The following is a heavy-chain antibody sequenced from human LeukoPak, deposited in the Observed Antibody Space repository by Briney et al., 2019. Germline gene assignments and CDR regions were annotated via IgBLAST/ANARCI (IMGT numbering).Heavy chain of an antibody. CDR1: GFTLSSHA. Sequence: PGGSLRLSCVASGFTLSSHAMHWVRQAPGKGLEWVAVISYGGTNKYYGDSVMGRFTISRDRSKNTLYLEMNSLRGEDTAVYYCVRGATVAATSDLWGQGTVVTVSS. D-gene: IGHD6-19*01. CDR2: ISYGGTNK. V-gene: IGHV3-30-3*01. CDR3: VRGATVAATSDL. J-gene: IGHJ3*01.